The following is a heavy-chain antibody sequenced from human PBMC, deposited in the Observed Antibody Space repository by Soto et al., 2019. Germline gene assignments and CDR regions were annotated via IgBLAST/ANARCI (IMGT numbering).Heavy chain of an antibody. CDR1: GFAFSSDG. CDR3: AAYSSSFYY. D-gene: IGHD6-13*01. Sequence: PGVSLTLSCAASGFAFSSDGITWVRQCPGKGLGWVANINQDGSQIRYLDSVKGRFTISRDNAKSSLYLHLNSLRGDDSAVYYCAAYSSSFYYWGQGTLVTVSS. CDR2: INQDGSQI. J-gene: IGHJ4*02. V-gene: IGHV3-7*01.